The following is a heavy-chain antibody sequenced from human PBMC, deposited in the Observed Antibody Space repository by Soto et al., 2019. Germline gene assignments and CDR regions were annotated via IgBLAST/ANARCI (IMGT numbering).Heavy chain of an antibody. CDR3: ASAAREYYYYGMDV. Sequence: GSLRLSCAASGFTFSSYGMHWVRQAPGKGLEWVAVISYDGSNKYYADSVKGRFTISRDNSKNTLYLQMNSLRAEDTAVYYCASAAREYYYYGMDVWGQGTTVTVSS. J-gene: IGHJ6*02. CDR2: ISYDGSNK. V-gene: IGHV3-30*03. CDR1: GFTFSSYG.